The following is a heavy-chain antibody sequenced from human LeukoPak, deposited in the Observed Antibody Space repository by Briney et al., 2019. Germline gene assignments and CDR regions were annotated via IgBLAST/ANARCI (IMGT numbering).Heavy chain of an antibody. J-gene: IGHJ6*02. Sequence: SETLSLTCTVSGGSVSSANYYWSWIRQPPGEGLEWIGYIYYSGTTNYNPSLKSRVTISVDTSKNQFSLKLNSVTAADTAVYYCARDERRTYDFWSGSYQREYYSSGMDVWGQGTTVTVSS. CDR3: ARDERRTYDFWSGSYQREYYSSGMDV. V-gene: IGHV4-61*01. D-gene: IGHD3-3*01. CDR1: GGSVSSANYY. CDR2: IYYSGTT.